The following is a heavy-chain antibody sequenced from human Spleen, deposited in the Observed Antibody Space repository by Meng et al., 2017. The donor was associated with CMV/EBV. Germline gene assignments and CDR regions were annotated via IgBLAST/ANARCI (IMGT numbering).Heavy chain of an antibody. Sequence: QVQLQESGPGLVKPSDTPSLTCAVSGYSISSSNWWGWIRQPPGKGLAWIGYIYYSGSTYYNPSLKSRVSISVDTSKNQFSLNLNSMTAADTAVYYCASFDHIPRRNYFDYWGQGTLVTVSS. D-gene: IGHD2-21*01. V-gene: IGHV4-28*01. J-gene: IGHJ4*02. CDR2: IYYSGST. CDR1: GYSISSSNW. CDR3: ASFDHIPRRNYFDY.